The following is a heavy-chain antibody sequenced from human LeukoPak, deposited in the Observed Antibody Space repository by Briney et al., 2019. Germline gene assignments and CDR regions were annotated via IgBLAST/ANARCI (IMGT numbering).Heavy chain of an antibody. D-gene: IGHD2-15*01. J-gene: IGHJ5*01. Sequence: GGSLRLSCGASGFTFRSYSMSWVRPAPGKGLEWISYISTGGSTMYYADSVKGRFTIARDDAQNSLSLQMNSLRADDTAVYYCIKEAGYCSGGGCYRWFDSWGQGTLVTVSS. V-gene: IGHV3-48*01. CDR3: IKEAGYCSGGGCYRWFDS. CDR1: GFTFRSYS. CDR2: ISTGGSTM.